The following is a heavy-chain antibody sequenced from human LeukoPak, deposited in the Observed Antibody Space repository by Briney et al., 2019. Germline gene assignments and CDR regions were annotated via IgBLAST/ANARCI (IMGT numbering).Heavy chain of an antibody. CDR3: ARAPESLSSSDY. CDR2: ISSDGSST. CDR1: GFTFSHYW. D-gene: IGHD3-10*01. V-gene: IGHV3-74*01. Sequence: GGSLRLSCAASGFTFSHYWMHWVRQAPGKGLVWLSRISSDGSSTTYADSVKGRFTVSRDNAKNTLYLQTNSLRAEDTAVYYCARAPESLSSSDYWGQGTLVTVSS. J-gene: IGHJ4*02.